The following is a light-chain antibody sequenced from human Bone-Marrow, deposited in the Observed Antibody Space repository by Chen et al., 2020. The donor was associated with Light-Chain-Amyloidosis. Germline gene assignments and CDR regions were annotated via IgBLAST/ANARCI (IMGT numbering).Light chain of an antibody. V-gene: IGLV3-21*02. CDR1: NIGSTS. Sequence: SYVLTQPSSVSVAPGQTATIACGGNNIGSTSVHWYQQTPGHAPLLVVYDDSDRPSGSPEPLSGSNSGTTATLTISRVEAGYEADYYCQVWDRSSDRPVFGGGTKLTVL. CDR2: DDS. CDR3: QVWDRSSDRPV. J-gene: IGLJ3*02.